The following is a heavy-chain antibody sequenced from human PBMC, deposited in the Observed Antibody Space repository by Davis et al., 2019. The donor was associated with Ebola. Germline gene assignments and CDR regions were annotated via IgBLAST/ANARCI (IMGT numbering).Heavy chain of an antibody. CDR2: ISYDGSNK. D-gene: IGHD3-22*01. V-gene: IGHV3-30-3*01. J-gene: IGHJ6*02. Sequence: GGSLRLSCAASGFTFSSYVMNWVRQVPGKGLEWVAVISYDGSNKYYADSVKGRFTISRDNSKNTLYLQMNSLREEDTAVYYCAKDWRYDSRLRKSYYYGMDVWGQGTTVTVSS. CDR1: GFTFSSYV. CDR3: AKDWRYDSRLRKSYYYGMDV.